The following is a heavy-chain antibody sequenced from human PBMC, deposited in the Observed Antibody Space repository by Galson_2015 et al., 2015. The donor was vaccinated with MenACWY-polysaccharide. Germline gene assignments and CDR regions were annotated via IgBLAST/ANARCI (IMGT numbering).Heavy chain of an antibody. CDR1: GDSASSDGGS. J-gene: IGHJ4*02. CDR3: ARIHIRWSSDFDY. D-gene: IGHD4-23*01. V-gene: IGHV6-1*01. Sequence: CAISGDSASSDGGSWLWGRQSPSRGLEGRGSTYYTPKCYSYYGASVKCRITINPDTNKNQFSLQLSSVTPEDTAVYYCARIHIRWSSDFDYWGQGTLVTVSS. CDR2: TYYTPKCYS.